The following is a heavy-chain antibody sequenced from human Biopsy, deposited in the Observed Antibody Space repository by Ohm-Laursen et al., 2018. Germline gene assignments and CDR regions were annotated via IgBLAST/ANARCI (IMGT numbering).Heavy chain of an antibody. CDR1: GGSSSGYY. V-gene: IGHV4-34*01. CDR2: INHSGST. J-gene: IGHJ5*02. D-gene: IGHD1-26*01. CDR3: AVKSYFSTSFDP. Sequence: SETLSLTCAVYGGSSSGYYWSWIRQPPGKGLEWIGEINHSGSTNFNPSFKSRVTISVDTSKNQFSLKLSSVTAADTAVYYCAVKSYFSTSFDPWGQGTLVTVSS.